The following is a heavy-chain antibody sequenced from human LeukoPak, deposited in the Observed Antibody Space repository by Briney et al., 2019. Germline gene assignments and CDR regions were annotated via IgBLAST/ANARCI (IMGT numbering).Heavy chain of an antibody. CDR3: ARDGYSYGYGHHNFDY. CDR1: GGTFSSYA. Sequence: GASVKVSCKASGGTFSSYAISWVRQAPGQGLEWMGGIIPIFGTANYARKFQGRVTITADESTSTAYMELSSLRSEDTAVYYCARDGYSYGYGHHNFDYWGQGTLVTVSS. CDR2: IIPIFGTA. J-gene: IGHJ4*02. V-gene: IGHV1-69*13. D-gene: IGHD5-18*01.